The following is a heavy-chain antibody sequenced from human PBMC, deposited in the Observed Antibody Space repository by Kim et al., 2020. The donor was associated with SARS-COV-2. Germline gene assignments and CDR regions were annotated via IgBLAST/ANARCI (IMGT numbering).Heavy chain of an antibody. Sequence: GGSLRLSCAASGFTFSSYDMHWVRQATGKGLEWVSAIGTAGDTYYPGSVKGRFTISRENAKNSLYLQMNSLRAGDTAVYYCARGGLEYYYDSSGYPRASNAFDIWGQGTMVTVSS. V-gene: IGHV3-13*04. CDR2: IGTAGDT. J-gene: IGHJ3*02. D-gene: IGHD3-22*01. CDR1: GFTFSSYD. CDR3: ARGGLEYYYDSSGYPRASNAFDI.